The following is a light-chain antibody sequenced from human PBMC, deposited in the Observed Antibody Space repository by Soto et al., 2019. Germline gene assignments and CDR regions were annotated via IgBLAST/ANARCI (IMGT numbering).Light chain of an antibody. J-gene: IGKJ1*01. Sequence: DIVMTQSPDSLAVSLGERATINCKSSQSLFYSPNNKNYLAWYQQKPGLPPKLLIYWASTRASGVPDRFSGSGSGTDFTLTISSLPAEDVAVYYCQQYSDAPQTFGQGTEVEIK. CDR1: QSLFYSPNNKNY. CDR3: QQYSDAPQT. V-gene: IGKV4-1*01. CDR2: WAS.